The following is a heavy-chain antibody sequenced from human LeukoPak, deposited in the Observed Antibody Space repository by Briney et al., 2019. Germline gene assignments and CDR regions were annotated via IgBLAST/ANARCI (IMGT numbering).Heavy chain of an antibody. CDR1: GDSITTNSYW. CDR3: ARRGIWDLEIGNWLVP. CDR2: IYSSGNS. J-gene: IGHJ5*02. Sequence: SETLSLTCSISGDSITTNSYWWGWIRQSPGKGLELIVSIYSSGNSYYNPSLKTRATISQDTSKHQSSLRLPSWTGAATAIYYCARRGIWDLEIGNWLVPWGEGILVIVSS. V-gene: IGHV4-39*01. D-gene: IGHD3-16*01.